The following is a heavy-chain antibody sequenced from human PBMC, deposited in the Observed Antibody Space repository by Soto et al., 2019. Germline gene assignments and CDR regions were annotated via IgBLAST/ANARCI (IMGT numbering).Heavy chain of an antibody. CDR2: IWYDGNNK. V-gene: IGHV3-33*01. J-gene: IGHJ4*02. D-gene: IGHD3-22*01. Sequence: QVQLVESGGGVVQPGRSLRLSCETSGFTFSSYVMHWVRQAPGKGLEWVALIWYDGNNKYYADSVKGRFTISRDNSMHTLYLQMNSLRADDTAVYYCARGEAPGYYYDSSSYYFDYWGQGTLVTVSS. CDR1: GFTFSSYV. CDR3: ARGEAPGYYYDSSSYYFDY.